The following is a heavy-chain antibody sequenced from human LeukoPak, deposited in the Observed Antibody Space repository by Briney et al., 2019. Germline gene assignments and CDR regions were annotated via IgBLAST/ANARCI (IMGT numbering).Heavy chain of an antibody. V-gene: IGHV1-18*04. CDR3: ARATDYDFWSGPYYYYYYYGMDV. Sequence: ASVKVSCKASGYTFTGYYMHWVRQAPGQGLEWMGWISAYNGNTNYAQKLQGRVTMTTDTSTSTAYMELRSLRSDDTAVYYCARATDYDFWSGPYYYYYYYGMDVWGQGTTVTVSS. CDR1: GYTFTGYY. J-gene: IGHJ6*02. CDR2: ISAYNGNT. D-gene: IGHD3-3*01.